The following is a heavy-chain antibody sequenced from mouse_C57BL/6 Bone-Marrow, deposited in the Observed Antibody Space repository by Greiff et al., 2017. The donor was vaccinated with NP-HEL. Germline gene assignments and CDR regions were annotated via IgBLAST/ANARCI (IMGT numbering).Heavy chain of an antibody. Sequence: EVQLQESGGGLVQPGGSMKLSCVASGFTFSNYWMNWVRQSPEKGLEWVAQIRLKSDNYATHYAESVKGRFTISRDDSKSSVYLQMNNLRAEDTGIYYCTGRGSTYYYAMDYWGQGTSVTVSS. CDR2: IRLKSDNYAT. J-gene: IGHJ4*01. CDR3: TGRGSTYYYAMDY. V-gene: IGHV6-3*01. D-gene: IGHD1-1*01. CDR1: GFTFSNYW.